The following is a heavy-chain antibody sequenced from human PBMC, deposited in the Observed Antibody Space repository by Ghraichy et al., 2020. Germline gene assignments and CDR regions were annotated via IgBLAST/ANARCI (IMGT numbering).Heavy chain of an antibody. V-gene: IGHV1-18*04. D-gene: IGHD3-3*01. CDR3: ARMGVVIIPLDKYAFDI. CDR1: GYTFTSYG. Sequence: ASVKVSCKASGYTFTSYGISWVRQAPGQGLEWMGWISAYNGNTNYAQKLQGRVTMTTDTSTSTAYMELRSLRSDDTAVYYCARMGVVIIPLDKYAFDIWGQGTMVTVSS. CDR2: ISAYNGNT. J-gene: IGHJ3*02.